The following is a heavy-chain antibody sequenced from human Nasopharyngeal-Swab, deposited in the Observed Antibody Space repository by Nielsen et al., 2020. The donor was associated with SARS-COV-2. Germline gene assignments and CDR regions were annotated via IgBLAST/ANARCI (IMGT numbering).Heavy chain of an antibody. Sequence: GRQAPGKGLEWVSGISWNSGSTGYADSVKGRFTISRDNAKNSLYLQMNSLRAEDTALYYCAKDNNPYYYDSSGYAFDIWGQGTMVTVSS. J-gene: IGHJ3*02. V-gene: IGHV3-9*01. D-gene: IGHD3-22*01. CDR3: AKDNNPYYYDSSGYAFDI. CDR2: ISWNSGST.